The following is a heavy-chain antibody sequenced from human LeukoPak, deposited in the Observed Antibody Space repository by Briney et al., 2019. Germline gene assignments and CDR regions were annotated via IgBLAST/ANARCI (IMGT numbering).Heavy chain of an antibody. J-gene: IGHJ5*02. V-gene: IGHV4-34*01. CDR2: INHSGST. CDR3: ARVSPLNWFDP. Sequence: SETLSLTYTVSGGSISSYYWSWIRQPPGKGLEWIGEINHSGSTNYNPSLKSRVTISVDTSKNQFSLKLSSVTAADTAVYYCARVSPLNWFDPWGQGTLVTVSS. CDR1: GGSISSYY.